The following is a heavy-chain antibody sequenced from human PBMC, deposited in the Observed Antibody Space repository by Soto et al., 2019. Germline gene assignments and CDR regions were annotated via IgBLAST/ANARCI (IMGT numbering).Heavy chain of an antibody. CDR2: SFYRGST. Sequence: QLQLQESGPGLVKPSETLSLTCTVSGGSISSRSHYWGWIRQSPGKHLEWIGSSFYRGSTHYNPSRNPRVTISVDTSKNHVSLKLSSVPAADTAVDYCATADGVGVVTTFFEYWGQGILVTVSS. D-gene: IGHD3-3*01. J-gene: IGHJ4*02. CDR3: ATADGVGVVTTFFEY. V-gene: IGHV4-39*02. CDR1: GGSISSRSHY.